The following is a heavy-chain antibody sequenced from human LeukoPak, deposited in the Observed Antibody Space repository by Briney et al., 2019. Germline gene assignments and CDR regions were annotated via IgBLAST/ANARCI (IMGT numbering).Heavy chain of an antibody. CDR1: GFTFSSYS. CDR3: ASQELYDFWSGYSPLGY. J-gene: IGHJ4*02. CDR2: ISSSSSYI. D-gene: IGHD3-3*01. Sequence: GGSLRLSCAASGFTFSSYSMNWVRQAPGKGLEWDSSISSSSSYIYYADSVKGRFTISRDNAKNSLYLQMNSLRAEDTAVYYCASQELYDFWSGYSPLGYWGQGTLVTVSS. V-gene: IGHV3-21*01.